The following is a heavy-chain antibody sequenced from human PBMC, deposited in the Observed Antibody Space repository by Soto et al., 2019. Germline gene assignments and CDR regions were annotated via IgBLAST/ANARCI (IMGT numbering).Heavy chain of an antibody. D-gene: IGHD3-9*01. CDR1: GFSFSNYW. Sequence: EVPVVESGGDLVQPGGSLRLSCAASGFSFSNYWMHWVRQAPGKGLVWVSRVNSDGRDTIYADSVMGRFTVSRDNAKNTLFLQMNSLRIDDTAMYYCARGSVDHGFDIWGQGTMVTVSS. CDR3: ARGSVDHGFDI. J-gene: IGHJ3*02. V-gene: IGHV3-74*01. CDR2: VNSDGRDT.